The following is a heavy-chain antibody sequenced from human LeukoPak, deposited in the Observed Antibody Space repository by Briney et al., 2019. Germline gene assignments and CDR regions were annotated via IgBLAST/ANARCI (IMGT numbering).Heavy chain of an antibody. CDR1: GFTFSNHA. D-gene: IGHD3-3*01. CDR2: IGNGF. J-gene: IGHJ4*02. V-gene: IGHV3-23*01. CDR3: AKDRSVLRFLEWLGYYFDY. Sequence: GGSLRLSCAASGFTFSNHAMSWVRQAPGGGLEWVSTIGNGFFYADSVKGRFTISRDNSKNTLYLQMNSLRAEDTAVYYCAKDRSVLRFLEWLGYYFDYWGQGTLVTVSS.